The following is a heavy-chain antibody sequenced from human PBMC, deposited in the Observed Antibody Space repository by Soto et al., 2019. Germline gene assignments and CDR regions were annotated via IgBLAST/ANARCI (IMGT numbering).Heavy chain of an antibody. D-gene: IGHD3-22*01. CDR1: GGSFSGYY. J-gene: IGHJ4*02. CDR2: INHSGGT. CDR3: ARRDSSGYYQYYFDY. Sequence: SETLSLTCAVYGGSFSGYYWSWIRQPPGKGLEWIGEINHSGGTNYNPSLKSRVTISVDTSKNQFSLKLSSVTAADTAVYYCARRDSSGYYQYYFDYWGQGTLVTVSS. V-gene: IGHV4-34*01.